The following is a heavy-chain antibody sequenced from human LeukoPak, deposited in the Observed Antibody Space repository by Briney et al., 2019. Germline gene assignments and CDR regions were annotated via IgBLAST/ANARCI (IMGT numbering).Heavy chain of an antibody. CDR3: ARDNPYSESPAADDAFDV. J-gene: IGHJ3*01. CDR1: GFSFSTYS. Sequence: GKSLRVSCAASGFSFSTYSMHWVRQAPGKGPEWVSSISSSSTYIYYADSVRGRFTISRDNAKSSLFLQMNSLRAEDTAVYFCARDNPYSESPAADDAFDVWGLGTTATVSS. V-gene: IGHV3-21*01. CDR2: ISSSSTYI. D-gene: IGHD1-26*01.